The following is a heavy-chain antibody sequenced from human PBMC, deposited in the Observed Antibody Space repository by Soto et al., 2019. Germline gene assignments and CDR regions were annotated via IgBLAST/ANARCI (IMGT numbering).Heavy chain of an antibody. V-gene: IGHV4-34*01. CDR2: IKDGGLT. CDR3: ARGQEGVVATH. D-gene: IGHD5-12*01. CDR1: GGSFSGYY. Sequence: QVQLQQWGAGLLKPAETLSLTCVVYGGSFSGYYWSWIRQPPGKGLEWIGEIKDGGLTNYSPSLKARATISNATPNNQFSLKLHSMTAADTAVYYCARGQEGVVATHWDQGALVTVSS. J-gene: IGHJ4*02.